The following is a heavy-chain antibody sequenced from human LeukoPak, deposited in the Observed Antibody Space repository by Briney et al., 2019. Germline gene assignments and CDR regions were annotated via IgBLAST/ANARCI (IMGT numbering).Heavy chain of an antibody. CDR1: GGSISSGAYS. CDR2: IYHSGST. D-gene: IGHD5-18*01. CDR3: AIGYSYGFDY. J-gene: IGHJ4*02. Sequence: SETLSLTCAVSGGSISSGAYSWSWIRQPPGKGLEWIGYIYHSGSTYYNPSLKSRVTMSVDTSKNQFSLKLSSVTAADTAVYYCAIGYSYGFDYWGQGTLVTVSS. V-gene: IGHV4-30-4*07.